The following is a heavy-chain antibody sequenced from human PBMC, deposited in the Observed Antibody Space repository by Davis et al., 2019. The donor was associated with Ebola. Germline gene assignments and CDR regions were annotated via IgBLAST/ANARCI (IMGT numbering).Heavy chain of an antibody. D-gene: IGHD3-22*01. Sequence: SETLSLTCTVSGGSVSSGSYYWSWIRQPPGKGLEWIGETHPSEQTVYSPSLESRVTISVDTSKHQFPLKLSSVTAADTAVYYCAREGAYDSSGYYPYYFDYWGQGTLVTVSS. CDR1: GGSVSSGSYY. CDR2: THPSEQT. J-gene: IGHJ4*02. V-gene: IGHV4-61*01. CDR3: AREGAYDSSGYYPYYFDY.